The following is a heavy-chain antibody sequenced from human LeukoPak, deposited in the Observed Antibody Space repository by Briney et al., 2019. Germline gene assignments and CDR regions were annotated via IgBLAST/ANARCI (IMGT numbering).Heavy chain of an antibody. CDR1: GYSSTSYW. D-gene: IGHD6-13*01. J-gene: IGHJ4*02. Sequence: GESLKISCQGSGYSSTSYWIGWVRQMPGKGLEWVGIIYPGDSDTRYSPSFQGQVTISADKSISTAYLQWSSLKASDTAMYYCAIRGSIAAAGAFDYWGQGTLVTVSS. V-gene: IGHV5-51*01. CDR2: IYPGDSDT. CDR3: AIRGSIAAAGAFDY.